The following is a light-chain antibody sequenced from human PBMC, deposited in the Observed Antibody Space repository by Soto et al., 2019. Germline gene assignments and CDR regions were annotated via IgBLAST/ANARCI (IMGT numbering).Light chain of an antibody. V-gene: IGKV3-15*01. CDR2: GAF. Sequence: RVMAQDRGTRTLSPGGRATLSCWASQSISGTLAWYQQKPGQAPRLLIYGAFTRATGFPARFSGSGSGTDFTLTITSLQSEDFAVYYCQQYDNWPWTFGQGTNVDI. CDR1: QSISGT. CDR3: QQYDNWPWT. J-gene: IGKJ1*01.